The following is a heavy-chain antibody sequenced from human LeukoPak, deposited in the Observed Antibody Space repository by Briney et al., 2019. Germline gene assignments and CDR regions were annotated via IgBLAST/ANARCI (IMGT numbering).Heavy chain of an antibody. V-gene: IGHV1-18*04. CDR3: ARKLEKDGGGDY. CDR2: ISAYNGNT. Sequence: ASVKVSCKASGFTFTKYYIHWVRQAPGQGLEWMGWISAYNGNTNYAQKLQGRVTMTTDTSTSTAYMELRSLRSDDTAVYYCARKLEKDGGGDYWGQGTLVTVSS. D-gene: IGHD3-10*01. J-gene: IGHJ4*02. CDR1: GFTFTKYY.